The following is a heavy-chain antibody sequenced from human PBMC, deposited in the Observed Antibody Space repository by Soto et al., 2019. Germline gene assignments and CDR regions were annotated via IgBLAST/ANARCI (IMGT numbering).Heavy chain of an antibody. V-gene: IGHV5-51*01. CDR2: IYPGDSET. CDR1: GYNFANYW. D-gene: IGHD5-18*01. J-gene: IGHJ6*02. Sequence: GESLKISCKGSGYNFANYWIGWVRQMPGKGLEWMGIIYPGDSETRYSPSFQGQVTISADKSISTAYLQWSSLKASDTAMYYCARQGYSYAYGVWGQGTTVTVSS. CDR3: ARQGYSYAYGV.